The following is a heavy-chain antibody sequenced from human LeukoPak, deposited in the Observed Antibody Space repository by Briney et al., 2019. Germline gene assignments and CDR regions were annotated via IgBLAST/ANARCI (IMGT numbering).Heavy chain of an antibody. D-gene: IGHD4-17*01. CDR2: IYYSGRT. J-gene: IGHJ4*02. Sequence: SETLSLTCTVSGGSISSSSYYWGWIRQPPGKGLEWSVSIYYSGRTYYNPSLKSRVTISVNTSKKQFSLKRSPVSAADTGVYYCARHCNDYGDYGERGIYFDYWGQGTLVTVSS. CDR3: ARHCNDYGDYGERGIYFDY. V-gene: IGHV4-39*01. CDR1: GGSISSSSYY.